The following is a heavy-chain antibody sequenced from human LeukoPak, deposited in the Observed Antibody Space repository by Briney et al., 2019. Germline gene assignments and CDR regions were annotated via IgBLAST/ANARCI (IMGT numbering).Heavy chain of an antibody. CDR3: AREPTTETWYYYDSSGYYFS. CDR2: LGGSETST. Sequence: GGSLRLSCAASGFTFSIYALSWVRQAPGKGLEWVSVLGGSETSTSYADSVKGRFTISRDNSKNTLYLQMNSLRAEDTAVYYCAREPTTETWYYYDSSGYYFSWGQGTLVTVSS. CDR1: GFTFSIYA. V-gene: IGHV3-23*01. D-gene: IGHD3-22*01. J-gene: IGHJ4*02.